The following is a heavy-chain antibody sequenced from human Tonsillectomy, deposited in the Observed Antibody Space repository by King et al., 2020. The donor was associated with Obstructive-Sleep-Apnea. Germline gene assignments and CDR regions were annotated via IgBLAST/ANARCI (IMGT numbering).Heavy chain of an antibody. V-gene: IGHV3-23*04. CDR2: LSGSVGST. D-gene: IGHD6-19*01. Sequence: VQLVESGGGLVQPGGSLRLSCAASGFTFSSYAMSWVRQAPGKGLEGVSGLSGSVGSTYYADSLKGRFTISRDNSKITLYLQMNSLRAEDTAVYYCAKDRKNIAVAGTDLWGQGTLVTVSS. CDR1: GFTFSSYA. J-gene: IGHJ4*02. CDR3: AKDRKNIAVAGTDL.